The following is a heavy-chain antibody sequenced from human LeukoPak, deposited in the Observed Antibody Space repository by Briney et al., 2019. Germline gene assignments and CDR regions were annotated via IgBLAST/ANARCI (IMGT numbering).Heavy chain of an antibody. CDR3: AKGGRQWLDNWFDP. J-gene: IGHJ5*02. Sequence: GGSLRLSCAASGFTFSSYSMNWVRQAPGKGLEWVSSISSSSSYIYYADSVKGRFTISRDNAKNSLYPQMNSLRAEDTALYYCAKGGRQWLDNWFDPWGQGTLVTVSS. CDR1: GFTFSSYS. V-gene: IGHV3-21*04. CDR2: ISSSSSYI. D-gene: IGHD6-19*01.